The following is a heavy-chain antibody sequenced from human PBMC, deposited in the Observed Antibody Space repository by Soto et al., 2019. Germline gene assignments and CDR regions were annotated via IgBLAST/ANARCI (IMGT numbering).Heavy chain of an antibody. CDR1: GYTFTSYG. Sequence: QVQLVQSGAEVKKPGASVKVSCKASGYTFTSYGISWERQAPGQGLEWMGWINAYNGNTNYAQKLQGRVTMTTDTSKLTADMVLRSLRSDYAAVYYCARVLPPFDPWSQVTLGTVTS. CDR2: INAYNGNT. J-gene: IGHJ5*02. CDR3: ARVLPPFDP. V-gene: IGHV1-18*01.